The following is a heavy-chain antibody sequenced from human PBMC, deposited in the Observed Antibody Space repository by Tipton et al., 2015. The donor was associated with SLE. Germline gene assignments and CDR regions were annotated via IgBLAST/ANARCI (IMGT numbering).Heavy chain of an antibody. CDR3: ARDRRVAVAGGRFSSDPFDI. V-gene: IGHV3-74*01. CDR1: GFTFSSYW. D-gene: IGHD6-19*01. Sequence: SLRLSCAASGFTFSSYWMHWVRQVPGKGLVWVSRINTGGSSITYADSVKGRFTISRDNAKNTLYLQMNSLRVEDMAVYYCARDRRVAVAGGRFSSDPFDIWGQGTMVTVSS. J-gene: IGHJ3*02. CDR2: INTGGSSI.